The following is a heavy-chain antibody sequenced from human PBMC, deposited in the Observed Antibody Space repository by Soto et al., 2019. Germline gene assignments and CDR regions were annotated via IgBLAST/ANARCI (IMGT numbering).Heavy chain of an antibody. J-gene: IGHJ4*02. V-gene: IGHV1-24*01. CDR3: ATYGDHPSEIDY. Sequence: ASVKVSCKVSGYTLTELSMHWVRQAPGKGLEWMGGFDPEDGETIYAQKFQGRVTMTEDTSTDTAYMELSSLRSEDTAVYYCATYGDHPSEIDYWGQGTLVTVS. D-gene: IGHD4-17*01. CDR1: GYTLTELS. CDR2: FDPEDGET.